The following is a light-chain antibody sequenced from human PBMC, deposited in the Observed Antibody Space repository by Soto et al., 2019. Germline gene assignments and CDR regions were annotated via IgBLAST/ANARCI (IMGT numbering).Light chain of an antibody. CDR3: QQYIGWPRT. CDR2: GIS. J-gene: IGKJ1*01. Sequence: EIVMTQSPATLSVSPGERATLSCRASQTVTTNFAWYQQKPGQAPRLLIYGISTRASGIPSRFSGSGSGTEFTLTISSLQSEDFAVYYCQQYIGWPRTLGQGTKVDIK. V-gene: IGKV3-15*01. CDR1: QTVTTN.